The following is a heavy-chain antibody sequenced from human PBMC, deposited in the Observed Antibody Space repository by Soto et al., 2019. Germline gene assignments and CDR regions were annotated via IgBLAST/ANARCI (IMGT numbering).Heavy chain of an antibody. CDR1: GYFFSSQW. Sequence: GASLKVSCKGSGYFFSSQWIAWVRLLPGKGLEWMGIIHPGDSDTRYSPSFQGQVTISVDGSINTAYLQSRSLEASDTAVYYCASPGQNRDRPLAFWGQGTRVTVSS. D-gene: IGHD1-1*01. J-gene: IGHJ4*02. V-gene: IGHV5-51*01. CDR3: ASPGQNRDRPLAF. CDR2: IHPGDSDT.